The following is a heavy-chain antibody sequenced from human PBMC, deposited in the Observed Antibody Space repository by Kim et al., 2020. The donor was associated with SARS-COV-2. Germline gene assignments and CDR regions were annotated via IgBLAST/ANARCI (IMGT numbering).Heavy chain of an antibody. CDR1: GYTFTSYA. D-gene: IGHD3-16*01. Sequence: ASVKVSCKASGYTFTSYAMHWVRQAPGQRLEWMGWINAGNGNTKYSQKFQGRVTITRDTSASTAYMELSSLRSEDTAVYYCARDSPTLFGDRMGNNFFDYWGQGTLVTVSS. V-gene: IGHV1-3*01. J-gene: IGHJ4*02. CDR3: ARDSPTLFGDRMGNNFFDY. CDR2: INAGNGNT.